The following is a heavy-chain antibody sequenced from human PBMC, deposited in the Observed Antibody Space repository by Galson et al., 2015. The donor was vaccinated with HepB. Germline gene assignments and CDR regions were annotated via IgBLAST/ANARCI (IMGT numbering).Heavy chain of an antibody. V-gene: IGHV3-23*01. Sequence: SLRLSCAASGFTFSSYAMSWVRQAPGKGLEWVSAISGSGGSTYYADSVKGRFTISRDNSKNTLYLQMNSLRAEDTAVYYCAKEESGLFPMIVVVSEGGSVDYWGQGTLVTVSS. CDR2: ISGSGGST. CDR1: GFTFSSYA. D-gene: IGHD3-22*01. CDR3: AKEESGLFPMIVVVSEGGSVDY. J-gene: IGHJ4*02.